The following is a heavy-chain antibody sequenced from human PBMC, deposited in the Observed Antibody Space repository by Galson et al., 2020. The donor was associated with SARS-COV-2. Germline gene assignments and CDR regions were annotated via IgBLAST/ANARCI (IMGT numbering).Heavy chain of an antibody. D-gene: IGHD1-26*01. CDR2: ISYDGSNK. CDR3: ARARGGNYYDAFDI. Sequence: TGGSLRFSCAASGFTFSSYAMHWVRQAPGKGLEWVAVISYDGSNKYYADSVKGRFTISRDNSKNTLYLQMNSLRAEDTAVYYCARARGGNYYDAFDIWGQGTMVTVSS. J-gene: IGHJ3*02. CDR1: GFTFSSYA. V-gene: IGHV3-30-3*01.